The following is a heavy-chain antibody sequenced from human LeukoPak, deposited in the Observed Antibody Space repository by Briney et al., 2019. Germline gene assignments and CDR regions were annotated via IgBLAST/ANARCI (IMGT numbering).Heavy chain of an antibody. CDR3: ARDALRKQYYYGSGSSNWFDP. Sequence: SETLSLTCTVSGGSISSSSYYWGWIRQPPGKGLEWIGEINHSGSTNYNPSLKSRVTISVDTSKNQFSLKLSSVTAADTAVYYCARDALRKQYYYGSGSSNWFDPWGQGTLVTVSS. CDR2: INHSGST. D-gene: IGHD3-10*01. CDR1: GGSISSSSYY. J-gene: IGHJ5*02. V-gene: IGHV4-39*07.